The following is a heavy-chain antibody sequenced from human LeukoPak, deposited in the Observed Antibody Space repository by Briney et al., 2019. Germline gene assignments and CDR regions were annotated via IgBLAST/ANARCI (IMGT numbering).Heavy chain of an antibody. D-gene: IGHD2-2*01. J-gene: IGHJ4*02. CDR1: GGSISSSTW. CDR2: IYHSGST. V-gene: IGHV4-4*02. Sequence: SETLSLTCTVSGGSISSSTWWTWVRQPPGKGLEWIGEIYHSGSTNYNPSLKSRVTISVDTSKNQFSLKLSSVTAADTAVYYCAGSDIVVVPAAFRSDYWGQGTLVTVSS. CDR3: AGSDIVVVPAAFRSDY.